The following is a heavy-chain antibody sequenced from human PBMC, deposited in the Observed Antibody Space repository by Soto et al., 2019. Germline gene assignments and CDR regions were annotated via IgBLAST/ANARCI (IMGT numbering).Heavy chain of an antibody. CDR3: ARGSGYDPDYFDY. CDR1: GGSISSSNW. D-gene: IGHD5-12*01. V-gene: IGHV4-4*02. J-gene: IGHJ4*02. CDR2: IYHSGST. Sequence: SETLSLTCAVSGGSISSSNWWSWVRQPPGKGLEWIGEIYHSGSTNYNPSLKSRVTISVDKSKNQFSLKLSSVTAADTAVYYCARGSGYDPDYFDYWGQGTLVTVSS.